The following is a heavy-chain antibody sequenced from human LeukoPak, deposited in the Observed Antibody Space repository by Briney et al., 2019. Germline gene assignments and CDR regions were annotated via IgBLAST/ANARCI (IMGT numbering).Heavy chain of an antibody. J-gene: IGHJ4*02. CDR3: TTPPTIFGVVPGY. D-gene: IGHD3-3*01. V-gene: IGHV3-15*01. Sequence: PGGSLRLSCAASGLTFSNAWMSWVRQAPGKGLEWVGRIKSKTDGGTTDYAAPVKGRFTISRDESKNTLYLQMNSLKTEDTAVYYCTTPPTIFGVVPGYWGQGTLVTVSS. CDR2: IKSKTDGGTT. CDR1: GLTFSNAW.